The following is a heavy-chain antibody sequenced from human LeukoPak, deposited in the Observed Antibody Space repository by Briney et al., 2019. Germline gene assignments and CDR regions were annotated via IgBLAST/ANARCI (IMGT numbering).Heavy chain of an antibody. CDR2: IKQDGSVK. V-gene: IGHV3-7*01. Sequence: GGSLRLSCAASGFTFSTYWMTWVRQAPGKGLEWVANIKQDGSVKYYVGDVKGPFTISRDNADNSLYLQMNSLRADDTAVYYCATTSDAPGNYWGQGTLVTVSS. J-gene: IGHJ4*02. CDR3: ATTSDAPGNY. CDR1: GFTFSTYW.